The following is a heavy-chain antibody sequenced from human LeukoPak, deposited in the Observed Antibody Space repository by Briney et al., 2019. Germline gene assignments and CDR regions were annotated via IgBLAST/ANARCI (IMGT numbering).Heavy chain of an antibody. V-gene: IGHV3-74*01. CDR1: GFTLRGLV. J-gene: IGHJ4*02. D-gene: IGHD6-13*01. CDR2: IKGDGTST. CDR3: ARDGLAAAADY. Sequence: GALRLPCAAPGFTLRGLVMEWGRQAPGKGMVWVAHIKGDGTSTNYADSVKGRFTISRDNAKNTLFLQMNSLRAEDTAVYYCARDGLAAAADYWGQGTLVTVSS.